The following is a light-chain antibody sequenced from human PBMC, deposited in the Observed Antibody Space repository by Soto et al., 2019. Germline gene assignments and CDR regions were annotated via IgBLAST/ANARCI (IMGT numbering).Light chain of an antibody. CDR1: QSIGNW. J-gene: IGKJ2*01. V-gene: IGKV1-5*03. CDR3: QQYNTSPMYT. CDR2: KAS. Sequence: DIQMTQSPSTLSASVGDRVTITCRASQSIGNWLAWFQQKPGKAPKLLIYKASISESGVPSRFDGSASGTEFTLTISSLQPDDFATYYCQQYNTSPMYTFGQGTKLEI.